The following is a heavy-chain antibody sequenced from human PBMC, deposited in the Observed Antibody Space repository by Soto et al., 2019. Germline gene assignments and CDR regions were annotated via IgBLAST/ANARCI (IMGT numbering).Heavy chain of an antibody. CDR1: GVSLSTSGEG. J-gene: IGHJ4*02. Sequence: QITLRESGPTLVQRTKTLTLTCTLSGVSLSTSGEGVGWIRQPPGKALEWLALIYWDDDKRFSPSLKSRLAITRDISKNQVVMTMTDMAPEDTAIYYCAHRQRTVVVGAPFDLWGQGSQVTVSS. V-gene: IGHV2-5*02. D-gene: IGHD2-15*01. CDR3: AHRQRTVVVGAPFDL. CDR2: IYWDDDK.